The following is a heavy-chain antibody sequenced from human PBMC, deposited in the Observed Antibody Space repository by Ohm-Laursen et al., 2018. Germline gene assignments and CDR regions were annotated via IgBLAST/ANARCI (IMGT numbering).Heavy chain of an antibody. CDR3: ARGLLPH. CDR1: GFTFSSYS. CDR2: ISSSSSYI. V-gene: IGHV3-21*01. J-gene: IGHJ4*02. Sequence: SLRLSCAASGFTFSSYSMNWVRQAPGQGLEWVSSISSSSSYIYYADSVKGRFTISRDNAKNLLYLQMNSLRAEDTAVYYCARGLLPHWGQGTLVTVSS.